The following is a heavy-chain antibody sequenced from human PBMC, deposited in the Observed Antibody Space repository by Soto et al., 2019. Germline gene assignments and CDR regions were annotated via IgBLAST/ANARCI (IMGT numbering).Heavy chain of an antibody. D-gene: IGHD3-10*01. CDR1: GFTFSNYA. CDR2: ISASSTST. Sequence: GGSLRLSCAASGFTFSNYAMSWVRQAPGKGLEWVSIISASSTSTFFTDAVTGRFSISRDNSKTTLYLQMNNLRAEDTAVFYCARLVTMVRGEPKYHFDFWGQGTLVTVSS. CDR3: ARLVTMVRGEPKYHFDF. V-gene: IGHV3-23*01. J-gene: IGHJ4*02.